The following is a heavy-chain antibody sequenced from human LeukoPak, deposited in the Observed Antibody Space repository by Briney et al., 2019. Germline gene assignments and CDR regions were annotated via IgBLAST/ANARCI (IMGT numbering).Heavy chain of an antibody. V-gene: IGHV4-59*01. D-gene: IGHD1-1*01. CDR3: ARGRVSSSTWYSTYYYYFYMDV. CDR2: VDHTGST. Sequence: KSSETLSLTCTVSGGSISSYWSWIRQPPGKGLEWIGYVDHTGSTNFNPSLNGRVSISRDTTNNLFSLRLRSVTAADTAVYFCARGRVSSSTWYSTYYYYFYMDVWGKGTTVTVSS. CDR1: GGSISSY. J-gene: IGHJ6*03.